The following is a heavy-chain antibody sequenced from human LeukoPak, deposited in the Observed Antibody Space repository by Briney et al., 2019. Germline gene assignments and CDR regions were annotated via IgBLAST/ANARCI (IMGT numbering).Heavy chain of an antibody. Sequence: SETLSLTCNVSGGSISTTTNSWGWAWIRQRPTKGLEWIGSIYYGGSPYYTSSLKSRVTISVDTSKNQFSLKLASLTAADTAVYYCAREAGLGRGWYYA. J-gene: IGHJ3*01. CDR2: IYYGGSP. CDR3: AREAGLGRGWYYA. CDR1: GGSISTTTNS. V-gene: IGHV4-39*02. D-gene: IGHD6-19*01.